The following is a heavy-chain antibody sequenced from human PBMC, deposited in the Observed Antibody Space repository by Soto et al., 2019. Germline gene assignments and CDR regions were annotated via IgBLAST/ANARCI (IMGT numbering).Heavy chain of an antibody. Sequence: ASVKVSCKASGYTFTTSGISWVRQAPGQGLEWMGWISTYNGDTNSAQKFQGRVTMTADTSISTAYMELRRLRSDDTAVYYCARESLVATIEGDYYYYYGMDVWGQGTTVTVSS. D-gene: IGHD5-12*01. CDR2: ISTYNGDT. CDR3: ARESLVATIEGDYYYYYGMDV. J-gene: IGHJ6*02. CDR1: GYTFTTSG. V-gene: IGHV1-18*01.